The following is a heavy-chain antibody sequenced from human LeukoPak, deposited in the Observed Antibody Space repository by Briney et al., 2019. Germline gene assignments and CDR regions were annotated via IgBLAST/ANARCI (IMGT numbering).Heavy chain of an antibody. CDR3: ARDPDYYGSGYGMDV. V-gene: IGHV4-4*02. J-gene: IGHJ6*04. D-gene: IGHD3-10*01. CDR1: GGSISSSNW. Sequence: PSGTLSLTCAVSGGSISSSNWWSWVRQPPGKGLEWIGEIYHSGSTNYNPSLKSRVTISVDKSKNQFSLKLSSVTAADTAVYYCARDPDYYGSGYGMDVWGKGTTVTVSS. CDR2: IYHSGST.